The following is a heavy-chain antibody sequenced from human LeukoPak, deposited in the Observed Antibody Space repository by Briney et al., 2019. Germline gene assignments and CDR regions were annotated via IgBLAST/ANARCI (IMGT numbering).Heavy chain of an antibody. CDR1: GGSISSGSYY. J-gene: IGHJ5*02. CDR2: IYTSGST. D-gene: IGHD5-24*01. CDR3: AGLLEMATPWFDP. V-gene: IGHV4-61*02. Sequence: SETLSLTCTVPGGSISSGSYYWSWIRQPAGKGLEWIGRIYTSGSTNYNPSLKSRVTISVDTSKNQFSLKLSSVTAADTAVYYCAGLLEMATPWFDPWGQGTLVTVSS.